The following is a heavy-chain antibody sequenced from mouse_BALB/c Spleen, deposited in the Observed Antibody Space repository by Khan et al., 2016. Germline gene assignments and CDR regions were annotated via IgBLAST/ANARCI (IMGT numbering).Heavy chain of an antibody. CDR3: ASFGSSL. CDR1: GYSFTDYF. V-gene: IGHV1-20*02. Sequence: VQLQQSGPELVKPGASVKISCKATGYSFTDYFVNWVMQSHGKSLEWIGRINPYSYDTFYSQRFKGKATLTVDKSSSTAHMELRRLASEDFAVYFCASFGSSLWGQGTSVTVSS. D-gene: IGHD1-1*01. J-gene: IGHJ4*01. CDR2: INPYSYDT.